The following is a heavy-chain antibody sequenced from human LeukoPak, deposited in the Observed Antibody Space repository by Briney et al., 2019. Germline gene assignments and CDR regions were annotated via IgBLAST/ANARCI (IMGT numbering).Heavy chain of an antibody. J-gene: IGHJ4*02. V-gene: IGHV4-4*02. D-gene: IGHD1-26*01. CDR1: GGSINSSNW. Sequence: SEALSLTRAVSGGSINSSNWWSWVRQPSGKGLEWVGEIYHSGSTKCNPSLKSRVTISVDKSKNQFSLKLNSVTAADTAVYYCAREVGRGLFDYWGQGTLVTVSS. CDR3: AREVGRGLFDY. CDR2: IYHSGST.